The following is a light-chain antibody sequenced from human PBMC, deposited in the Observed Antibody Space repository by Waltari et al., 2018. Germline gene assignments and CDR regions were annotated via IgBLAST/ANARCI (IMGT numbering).Light chain of an antibody. V-gene: IGLV3-21*01. CDR3: QVWDANTDPGV. CDR2: YDS. Sequence: SYVLTQPPSVSVAPGETARITCVGINIERKSVQWYRRTPGQTPVLVISYDSDRPSGIPERFSGSNSGNTATLTISRVEAGDEADYYCQVWDANTDPGVFGTGTEVTVL. CDR1: NIERKS. J-gene: IGLJ1*01.